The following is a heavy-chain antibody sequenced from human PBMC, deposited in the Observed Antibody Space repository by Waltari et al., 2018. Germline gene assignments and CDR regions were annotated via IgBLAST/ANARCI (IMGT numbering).Heavy chain of an antibody. CDR2: ISYDGSNK. CDR3: ARGGAGMGWFDP. CDR1: GFPVSSYA. D-gene: IGHD1-1*01. J-gene: IGHJ5*02. V-gene: IGHV3-30-3*01. Sequence: QVQLVESGGGVVQPGGSLRLSCAASGFPVSSYAMHWVRQAPGKGLEWVAVISYDGSNKYYADSVKGRFTISRDNSKNTLYLQMNSLRAEDTAVYYCARGGAGMGWFDPWGQGTLVTVSS.